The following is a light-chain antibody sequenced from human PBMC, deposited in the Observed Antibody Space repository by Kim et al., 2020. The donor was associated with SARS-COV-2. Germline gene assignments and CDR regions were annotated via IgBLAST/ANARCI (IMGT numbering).Light chain of an antibody. CDR3: QQYGRSPWT. V-gene: IGKV3-20*01. CDR1: QSVSSSY. CDR2: GPS. J-gene: IGKJ1*01. Sequence: EIVLTQSPGPLSLSPGERATLSCRASQSVSSSYLAWYQQKPGQAPMLLIYGPSSSATGILDRFSGSGSRTDFTLTISRLEPEDFALYYWQQYGRSPWTFGQGPKVDIK.